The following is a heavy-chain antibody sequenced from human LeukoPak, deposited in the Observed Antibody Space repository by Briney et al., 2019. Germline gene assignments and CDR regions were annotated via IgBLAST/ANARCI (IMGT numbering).Heavy chain of an antibody. D-gene: IGHD1-20*01. V-gene: IGHV1-18*01. CDR3: AKILTGTGPTMDV. CDR1: GYTFTSYG. J-gene: IGHJ6*02. CDR2: ISAYNGNT. Sequence: ASVKVSCKASGYTFTSYGISWVRQAPGQGLEWMGWISAYNGNTNYAQKLQGRVTTTTDTSTSTAYMELRSLRSDDTAVYYCAKILTGTGPTMDVWGQGTTVTVSS.